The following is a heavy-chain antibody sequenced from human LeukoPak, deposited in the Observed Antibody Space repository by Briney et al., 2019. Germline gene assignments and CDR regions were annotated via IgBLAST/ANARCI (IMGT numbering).Heavy chain of an antibody. D-gene: IGHD3-3*01. CDR2: IYYSGNT. CDR3: ARDHREDFWSGYKYYFDY. Sequence: PSETLSLTCTVSGVSISSSNSYWGWIRQPPGKGLEWIGSIYYSGNTYYNASLKSQVSISIDTSKNQFSLRLTSVTAADTAVYYCARDHREDFWSGYKYYFDYWGQGTLVTVSS. CDR1: GVSISSSNSY. V-gene: IGHV4-39*02. J-gene: IGHJ4*02.